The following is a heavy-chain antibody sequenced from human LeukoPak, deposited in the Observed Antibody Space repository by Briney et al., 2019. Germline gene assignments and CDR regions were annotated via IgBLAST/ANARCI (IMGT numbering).Heavy chain of an antibody. Sequence: SETLSLTCTVSGGSISSNYWSWIRQPPGKGLEWIGHIYYSGSTNYNPSLKSRVTISVDTSKNQFSLKLSSVTAADTAVYYCASAAAGTLHFDYWGQGTLVTVSS. V-gene: IGHV4-59*01. J-gene: IGHJ4*02. D-gene: IGHD6-13*01. CDR1: GGSISSNY. CDR2: IYYSGST. CDR3: ASAAAGTLHFDY.